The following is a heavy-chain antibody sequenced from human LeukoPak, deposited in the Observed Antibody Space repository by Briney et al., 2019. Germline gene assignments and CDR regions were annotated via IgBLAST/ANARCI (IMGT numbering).Heavy chain of an antibody. Sequence: SETLSLTCAVYGGSFSGYYWSWIRQPPGKGLEWIGEINHSGSTNYNPSLKSRVTISVDTSKNQFSLKLSSVTAADTAVYYCARQYYYGSGSYYRGFDYWGQGTLVTVSS. V-gene: IGHV4-34*01. J-gene: IGHJ4*02. CDR3: ARQYYYGSGSYYRGFDY. CDR1: GGSFSGYY. CDR2: INHSGST. D-gene: IGHD3-10*01.